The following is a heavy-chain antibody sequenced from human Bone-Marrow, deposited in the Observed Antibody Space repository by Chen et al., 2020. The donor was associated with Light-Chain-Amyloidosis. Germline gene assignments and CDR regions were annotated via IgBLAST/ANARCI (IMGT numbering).Heavy chain of an antibody. CDR1: GYTFPNYW. V-gene: IGHV5-51*01. CDR3: ARRRDGYNFDY. D-gene: IGHD5-12*01. Sequence: EVQLEQSGPEVKKPGESLKISCKGSGYTFPNYWIGWVRQMPGKGLEWMGVMYPDDSDARYSPSFEGQFTISADKSITTAYLQWRSLKASDTAMYYCARRRDGYNFDYWGQGTLVTVSS. J-gene: IGHJ4*02. CDR2: MYPDDSDA.